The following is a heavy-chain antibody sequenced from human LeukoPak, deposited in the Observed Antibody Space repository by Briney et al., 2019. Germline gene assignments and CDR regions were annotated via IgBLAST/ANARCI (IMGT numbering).Heavy chain of an antibody. J-gene: IGHJ4*02. Sequence: SVKVSCKASGGTFSSYAISWVRQAPGQGLEWMGGIIPIFGTANYAQKFQGRVTITADESTSTAYMELSSLRSEDTAVYHCAREVSDTAMAEFDYWGQGTLVTVSS. CDR3: AREVSDTAMAEFDY. V-gene: IGHV1-69*13. CDR1: GGTFSSYA. CDR2: IIPIFGTA. D-gene: IGHD5-18*01.